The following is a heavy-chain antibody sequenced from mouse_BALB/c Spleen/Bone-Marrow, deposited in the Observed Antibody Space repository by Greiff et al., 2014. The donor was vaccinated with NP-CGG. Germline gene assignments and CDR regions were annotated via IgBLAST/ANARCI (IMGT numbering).Heavy chain of an antibody. J-gene: IGHJ4*01. CDR3: ARQYGNLGVMDY. D-gene: IGHD2-1*01. CDR2: ISSGGSYT. CDR1: GFTFSSYG. Sequence: EVKLMEPGGDLVKPGGSLKLSCAASGFTFSSYGMSWVRQTPDKRLEWVATISSGGSYTYYPDSVKGRFTISRDNAKNTLYLQMSSLKSEDTAMYYCARQYGNLGVMDYWGQGTSVTVSS. V-gene: IGHV5-6*01.